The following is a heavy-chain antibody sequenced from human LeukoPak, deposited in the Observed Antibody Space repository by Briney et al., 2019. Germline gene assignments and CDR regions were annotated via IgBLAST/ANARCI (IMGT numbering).Heavy chain of an antibody. CDR1: VYTFTSYD. Sequence: ASVKVSCKASVYTFTSYDINWVRQAPGQGLEWMGWMNPNSGNTGYAQKFQGRVTLTRNTSIRTAYMELSSLRDVETPVYYCARGAGVRADLDYWGQGTLVTVSS. D-gene: IGHD3-10*01. CDR3: ARGAGVRADLDY. CDR2: MNPNSGNT. V-gene: IGHV1-8*01. J-gene: IGHJ4*02.